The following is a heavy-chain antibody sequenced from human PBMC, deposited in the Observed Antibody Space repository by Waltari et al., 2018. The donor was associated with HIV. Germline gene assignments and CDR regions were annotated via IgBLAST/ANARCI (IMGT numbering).Heavy chain of an antibody. Sequence: QVQLQESAPGLLKPSQTLSVTCTVYGCSIRRGGYYWSWIRQHPVKCLEWIGHIYYRGRTDYNPSLKSRLNISVDTSNNTFYLNLSTVTAADTAVYYCVRDQRLRFLKGFDRWGQGTLVTVSS. J-gene: IGHJ5*02. D-gene: IGHD3-3*01. CDR2: IYYRGRT. CDR1: GCSIRRGGYY. V-gene: IGHV4-31*03. CDR3: VRDQRLRFLKGFDR.